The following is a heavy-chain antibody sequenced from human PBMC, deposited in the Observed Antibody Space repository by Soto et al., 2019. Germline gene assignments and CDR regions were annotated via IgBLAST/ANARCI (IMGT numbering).Heavy chain of an antibody. CDR2: IYYSGST. CDR3: AREGYDSSGGDDNYYYYGMDV. Sequence: PSETLSLTCTVSGGSISSYYWSWIRQPPGKGLEWFGYIYYSGSTNYNPSLKSRVTISVDTSKNQFSLKLSSVTAADTAVYYCAREGYDSSGGDDNYYYYGMDVWGQGTTVTVSS. D-gene: IGHD3-22*01. J-gene: IGHJ6*02. CDR1: GGSISSYY. V-gene: IGHV4-59*01.